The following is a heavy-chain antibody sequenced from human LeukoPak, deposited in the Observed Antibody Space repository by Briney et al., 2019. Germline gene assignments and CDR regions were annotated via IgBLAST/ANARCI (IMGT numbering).Heavy chain of an antibody. CDR3: ARDLPRGYCSSTSCYTGSQRPFDY. J-gene: IGHJ4*02. D-gene: IGHD2-2*02. CDR2: MNPNSGNT. V-gene: IGHV1-8*01. CDR1: GYTFTSYD. Sequence: ASVKVSCKASGYTFTSYDINWVRQATGQGLEWMGWMNPNSGNTGYAQKFQGRVTMTRNTSISTAYMELSSLRSDDTAVYYCARDLPRGYCSSTSCYTGSQRPFDYWGQGTLVTVSS.